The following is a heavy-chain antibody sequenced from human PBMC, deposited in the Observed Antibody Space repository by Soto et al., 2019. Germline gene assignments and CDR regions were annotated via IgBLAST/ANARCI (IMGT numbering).Heavy chain of an antibody. V-gene: IGHV1-2*02. Sequence: QVQLVQSGAEVREPGASVKVSCKPSGATFSGNFFHWVRQAPGQGLEWMGWINTDNGDTNYAQKFQDRVTMTRDTSISTAYMDLRRLGSDDTAVYFCTRDRSGANFKYWGQGTLVTVSS. CDR1: GATFSGNF. D-gene: IGHD3-10*01. CDR2: INTDNGDT. J-gene: IGHJ4*02. CDR3: TRDRSGANFKY.